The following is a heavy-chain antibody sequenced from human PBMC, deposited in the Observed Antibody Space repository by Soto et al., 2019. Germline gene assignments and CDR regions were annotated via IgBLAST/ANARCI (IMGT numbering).Heavy chain of an antibody. Sequence: QVQLVQSGAEVKKPGASVKVSCKASGYTFITYSMHWVRQAPGQGLEWMGIINPSGGSTNYAQKFQGRVTMTRDTYTSTVYLELSSLRSEDTAVYDYEREGLAANPGYWGQGTLVTVSS. J-gene: IGHJ4*02. CDR3: EREGLAANPGY. CDR2: INPSGGST. D-gene: IGHD3-9*01. CDR1: GYTFITYS. V-gene: IGHV1-46*01.